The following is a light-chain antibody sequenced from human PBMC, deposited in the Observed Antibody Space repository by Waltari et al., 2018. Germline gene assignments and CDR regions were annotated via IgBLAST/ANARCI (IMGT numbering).Light chain of an antibody. J-gene: IGKJ2*03. CDR2: KTF. CDR1: QSISTL. V-gene: IGKV1-5*03. Sequence: DIQMTQSPSTLSASVGDRDTITCRASQSISTLLAWFQQKPGNPPKLLIYKTFNLERGVPSRFSGSGSGTEFTLTITSLQPDDFATYYCQQYSSSSIFSFGQGTKLEIK. CDR3: QQYSSSSIFS.